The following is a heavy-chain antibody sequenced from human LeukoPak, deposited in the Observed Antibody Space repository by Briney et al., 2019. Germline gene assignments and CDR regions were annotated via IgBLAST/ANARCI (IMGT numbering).Heavy chain of an antibody. Sequence: GALRLSCAASGFTFSSYSMNWVRQAPGKGLEWVSYISRSSGTMYYADSVKGRFTISRDNAKNSLYLQMNSLRAEDTAVYYCARALNLLDPVTLDYWGQGTLVTVSS. CDR2: ISRSSGTM. CDR1: GFTFSSYS. V-gene: IGHV3-48*01. J-gene: IGHJ4*02. D-gene: IGHD1-1*01. CDR3: ARALNLLDPVTLDY.